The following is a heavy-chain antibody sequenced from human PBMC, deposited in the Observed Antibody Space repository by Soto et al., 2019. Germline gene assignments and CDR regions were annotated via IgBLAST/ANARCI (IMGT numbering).Heavy chain of an antibody. Sequence: GESLKISCKGSGYSFTSYWIGWVRQMPGKGLEWMGIIYPGDSNTRYSPSLQGQVTISADKSISTAYLQWSSLKASDTAMYYCARPLLWFGESLDAFDIWGQGTMVTVS. CDR1: GYSFTSYW. V-gene: IGHV5-51*01. CDR2: IYPGDSNT. D-gene: IGHD3-10*01. CDR3: ARPLLWFGESLDAFDI. J-gene: IGHJ3*02.